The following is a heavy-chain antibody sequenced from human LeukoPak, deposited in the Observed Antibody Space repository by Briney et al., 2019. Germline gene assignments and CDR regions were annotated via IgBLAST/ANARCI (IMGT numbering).Heavy chain of an antibody. J-gene: IGHJ3*02. CDR3: ARDRVVGAPWAFDI. Sequence: SETLSLTCTVSGGSISRGDYYWSWIRQPPGKGLEWIGYIYYSGSTYYNPSLKSRVTISVDTSKNQFSLKLSSVTAADTAVYYWARDRVVGAPWAFDIGGQGTMVTVSS. CDR2: IYYSGST. V-gene: IGHV4-30-4*02. CDR1: GGSISRGDYY. D-gene: IGHD1-26*01.